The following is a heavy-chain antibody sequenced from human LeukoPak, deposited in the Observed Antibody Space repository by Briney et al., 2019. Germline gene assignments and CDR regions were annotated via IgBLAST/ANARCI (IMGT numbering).Heavy chain of an antibody. Sequence: PSETLSLTCTVSGGSISSSSYYWGWIRQPPGKGLEWIGSIYYSGSTYYNPSLKSRVTISVDTSKTQFSLKLSSVTAADTAVYYCARHRLRLGELSPDWGQGTLVTVSS. CDR2: IYYSGST. CDR1: GGSISSSSYY. V-gene: IGHV4-39*01. J-gene: IGHJ4*02. D-gene: IGHD3-16*02. CDR3: ARHRLRLGELSPD.